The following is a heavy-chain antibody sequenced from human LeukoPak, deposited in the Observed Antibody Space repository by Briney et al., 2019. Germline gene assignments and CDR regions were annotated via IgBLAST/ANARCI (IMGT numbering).Heavy chain of an antibody. D-gene: IGHD6-13*01. Sequence: GASVKVSCKASGYTFTSYYIHWVRQAPGQGLDWMGIINTRGGSISYAQKFQGRVTMTRDTSTSTVYMELSSLRSEDTAVYYCAKSRLAAAQNWFDPWGQGTLVTVSS. CDR3: AKSRLAAAQNWFDP. CDR2: INTRGGSI. CDR1: GYTFTSYY. V-gene: IGHV1-46*01. J-gene: IGHJ5*02.